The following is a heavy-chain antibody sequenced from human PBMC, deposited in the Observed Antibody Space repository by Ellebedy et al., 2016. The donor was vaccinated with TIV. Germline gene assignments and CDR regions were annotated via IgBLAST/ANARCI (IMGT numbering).Heavy chain of an antibody. CDR2: ISGSGATT. CDR1: GFTFSIYA. V-gene: IGHV3-23*01. J-gene: IGHJ6*02. CDR3: ASSGGSCYSDYYYYGMDV. D-gene: IGHD2-15*01. Sequence: GGSLRLSCAASGFTFSIYAMNWVRQPPGKGLEWVSGISGSGATTYYPDSVKGRFTISRDNAKNSLYLQMNSLRAEDTAVYYCASSGGSCYSDYYYYGMDVWGQGTTVTVSS.